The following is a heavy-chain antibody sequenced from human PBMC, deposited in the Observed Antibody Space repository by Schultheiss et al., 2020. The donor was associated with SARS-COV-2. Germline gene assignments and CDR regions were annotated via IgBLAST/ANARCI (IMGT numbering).Heavy chain of an antibody. J-gene: IGHJ5*02. D-gene: IGHD3-3*01. V-gene: IGHV4-39*07. CDR1: GGSISSSSYY. CDR3: ARDGSIFGVVIISVGWFDP. CDR2: IYYSGST. Sequence: SETLSLTCTVSGGSISSSSYYWGWIRQPPGKGLEWIGSIYYSGSTYYNPSLKSRVTISVDTSKNQFSLKLSSVTAADTAVYYCARDGSIFGVVIISVGWFDPWGQGTLVTVSS.